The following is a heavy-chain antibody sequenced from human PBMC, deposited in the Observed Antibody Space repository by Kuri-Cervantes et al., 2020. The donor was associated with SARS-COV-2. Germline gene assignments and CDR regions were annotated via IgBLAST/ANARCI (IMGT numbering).Heavy chain of an antibody. D-gene: IGHD2-2*01. CDR3: ARAGVTSSRDY. J-gene: IGHJ4*02. Sequence: LSLTCAASGFTFSSYWMSWVRQAPGKGLEWVANIKQDGSEKYYVDSVKGRFTISRDNAKNSLYLQMNSLRAEDTAVYYCARAGVTSSRDYWGQGTLVTVSS. CDR1: GFTFSSYW. CDR2: IKQDGSEK. V-gene: IGHV3-7*03.